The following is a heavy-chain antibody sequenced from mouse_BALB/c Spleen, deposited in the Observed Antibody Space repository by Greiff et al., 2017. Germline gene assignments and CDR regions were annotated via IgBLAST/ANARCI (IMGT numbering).Heavy chain of an antibody. CDR2: ISSGSSTI. CDR3: ARSPSYGNWFAY. CDR1: GFTFSSFG. V-gene: IGHV5-17*02. Sequence: EVKLMESGGGLVQPGGSRKLSCAASGFTFSSFGMHWVRQAPEKGLEWVAYISSGSSTIYYADTVKGRFTISRDNPKNTLFLQMTSLRSEDTAMYYCARSPSYGNWFAYWGQGTLVTVSA. J-gene: IGHJ3*01. D-gene: IGHD2-10*01.